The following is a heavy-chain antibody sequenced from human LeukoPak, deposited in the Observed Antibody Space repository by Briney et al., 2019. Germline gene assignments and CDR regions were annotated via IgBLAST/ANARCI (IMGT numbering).Heavy chain of an antibody. Sequence: GGSLRLSWAASGFAVSSNYMSWVRQAPGKGLEWVSVIYSGGSTYYADSVKGRFTISRDNSKNTLYLQMNSLRAEDTAVYYCARVAAGAFNFDYWGQGTLVTVSS. J-gene: IGHJ4*02. V-gene: IGHV3-53*01. CDR2: IYSGGST. CDR1: GFAVSSNY. CDR3: ARVAAGAFNFDY. D-gene: IGHD6-13*01.